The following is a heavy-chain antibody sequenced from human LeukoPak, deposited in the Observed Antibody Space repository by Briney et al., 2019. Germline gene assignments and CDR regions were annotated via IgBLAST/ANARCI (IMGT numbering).Heavy chain of an antibody. D-gene: IGHD5-18*01. J-gene: IGHJ3*02. Sequence: GASVKVSCKASGYTFTSYVISWVRQAPGQGLEWMGWINAYNGNTNYAQNLQGRVTMTTDTSSSTAYMELRSLRSDDTAVYYCAGPAGDTAMVNAFDIWGQGTMVTVSS. V-gene: IGHV1-18*01. CDR2: INAYNGNT. CDR1: GYTFTSYV. CDR3: AGPAGDTAMVNAFDI.